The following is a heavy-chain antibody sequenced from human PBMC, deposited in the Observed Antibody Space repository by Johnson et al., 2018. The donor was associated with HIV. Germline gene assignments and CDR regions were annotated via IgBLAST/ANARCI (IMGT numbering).Heavy chain of an antibody. J-gene: IGHJ3*02. Sequence: EQLVESGGGVVRPGGSLRLYCAASGFTFDDYDMSWVRQAPGKGLEWVSGINWNGGSTGYADSVKGRFTISRDNAKNSLYLQMNSMRAEDTALYYCARDVGSGPAFDIWGQGTMVTVSS. CDR2: INWNGGST. CDR1: GFTFDDYD. V-gene: IGHV3-20*04. CDR3: ARDVGSGPAFDI. D-gene: IGHD2-15*01.